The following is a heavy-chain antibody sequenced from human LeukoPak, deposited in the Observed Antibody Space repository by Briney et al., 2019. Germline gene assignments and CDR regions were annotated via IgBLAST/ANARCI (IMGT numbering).Heavy chain of an antibody. CDR3: ASGRYSDLYDY. V-gene: IGHV4-59*01. CDR2: IYYSGST. CDR1: GGSISGYS. Sequence: SETLSLTCTVSGGSISGYSWSWIRQPPGKGLEWIGYIYYSGSTNYSPSLKSRVTISVDTSKNQFSLKLRSVTAADTAVYYCASGRYSDLYDYWGQGTLVTVSS. J-gene: IGHJ4*02. D-gene: IGHD4-11*01.